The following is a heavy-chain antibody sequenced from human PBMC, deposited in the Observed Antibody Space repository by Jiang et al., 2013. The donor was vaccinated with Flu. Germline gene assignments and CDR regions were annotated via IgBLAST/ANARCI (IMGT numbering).Heavy chain of an antibody. CDR2: INHSGST. J-gene: IGHJ6*02. CDR1: GGSFSGYY. D-gene: IGHD4-17*01. V-gene: IGHV4-34*01. CDR3: ARGSFTVTTRYGGKEIKSRYYYYGMDV. Sequence: SLTCAVYGGSFSGYYWSWIRQPPGKGLEWIGEINHSGSTNYNPSLKSRVTISVDTSKNQFSLKLSSVTAADTAVYYCARGSFTVTTRYGGKEIKSRYYYYGMDVWGQGTTVTVSS.